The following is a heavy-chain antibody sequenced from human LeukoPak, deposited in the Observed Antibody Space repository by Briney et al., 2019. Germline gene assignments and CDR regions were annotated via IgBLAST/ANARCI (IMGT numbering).Heavy chain of an antibody. D-gene: IGHD3-22*01. V-gene: IGHV1-2*06. J-gene: IGHJ5*02. CDR1: GYTFTGYY. CDR3: ARALYYYYDSSGYYYLNWFDP. Sequence: ASVXVSCKASGYTFTGYYMHWVRQAPGQGLEWMGRINPNSGGTNYAQKFQGRVTMTRDTSISTAYMELSRLRSDDAAVYYCARALYYYYDSSGYYYLNWFDPWGQGTLVTVSS. CDR2: INPNSGGT.